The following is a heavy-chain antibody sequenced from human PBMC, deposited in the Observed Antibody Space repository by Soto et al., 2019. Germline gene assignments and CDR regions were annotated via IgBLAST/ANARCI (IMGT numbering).Heavy chain of an antibody. CDR2: ITWGGIDK. D-gene: IGHD3-10*01. Sequence: QEQLVESGGGVVQPGRSLRLSCVASGFKFTSHAMHWVRRAPGKGLEWVALITWGGIDKYYADSVKGRFTISRDQSKNKLSLQMDSLTTAGTAVSYRAKDPSNYGLGRNRYTDRRQYHYAMDVWGQGTTVTVSS. V-gene: IGHV3-30*18. CDR1: GFKFTSHA. J-gene: IGHJ6*02. CDR3: AKDPSNYGLGRNRYTDRRQYHYAMDV.